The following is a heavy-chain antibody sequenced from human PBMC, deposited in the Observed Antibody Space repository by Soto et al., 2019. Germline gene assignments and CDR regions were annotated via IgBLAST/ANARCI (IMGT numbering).Heavy chain of an antibody. D-gene: IGHD5-18*01. J-gene: IGHJ5*02. CDR2: ISAYNGNT. V-gene: IGHV1-18*01. CDR1: GYTFTSYG. CDR3: ARQRGYSYGSYNWFDP. Sequence: QVQLVQSGAEVKKPGASVKVSCKASGYTFTSYGISWVRQAPGQGLEWMGWISAYNGNTNYAQKLQGRVTMTTDTSTSTADMELRSLRSDDTAVYYCARQRGYSYGSYNWFDPWGQGTLVTVSS.